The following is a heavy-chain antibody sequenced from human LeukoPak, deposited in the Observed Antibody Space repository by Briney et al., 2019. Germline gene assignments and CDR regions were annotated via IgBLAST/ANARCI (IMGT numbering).Heavy chain of an antibody. Sequence: SETLSLTCTVSGDSIHNYYWSWIRQPPGKGLEWIGYIYYSGSTNYNPSLKSRVTISVDTSKNQFSLKLSSVTAADTAVYYCARDNGDGYFDYWGQGTLVTVSS. J-gene: IGHJ4*02. CDR1: GDSIHNYY. D-gene: IGHD4-17*01. V-gene: IGHV4-59*01. CDR3: ARDNGDGYFDY. CDR2: IYYSGST.